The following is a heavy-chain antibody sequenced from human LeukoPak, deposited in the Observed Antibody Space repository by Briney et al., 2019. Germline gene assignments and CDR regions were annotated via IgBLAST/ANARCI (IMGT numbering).Heavy chain of an antibody. CDR3: ARGQVVFYYFDY. J-gene: IGHJ4*02. V-gene: IGHV4-34*01. D-gene: IGHD2-15*01. CDR1: GGSFSGYY. Sequence: SETLSLTCAVYGGSFSGYYWSWIRQPPGKGLEWIGEINHSGSTNYNPSLKSRVTISVDTSKNQFSLKLSSVTAADTAVYYCARGQVVFYYFDYWGQGTLVTVSS. CDR2: INHSGST.